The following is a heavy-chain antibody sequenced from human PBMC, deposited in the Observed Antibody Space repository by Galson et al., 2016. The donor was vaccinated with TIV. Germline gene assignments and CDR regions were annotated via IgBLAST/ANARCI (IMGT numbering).Heavy chain of an antibody. V-gene: IGHV7-4-1*02. CDR3: ARGHGSPPYYYYYMEH. CDR2: INTKTGNP. CDR1: GYTFSDYA. J-gene: IGHJ6*03. Sequence: SVKVSCKASGYTFSDYAINWVRQVPGQGLEWMGWINTKTGNPTYAQGFTGRFVFSLDTTASTAFLQITSLKAEDTAVYYCARGHGSPPYYYYYMEHWGKGTAVTVSS.